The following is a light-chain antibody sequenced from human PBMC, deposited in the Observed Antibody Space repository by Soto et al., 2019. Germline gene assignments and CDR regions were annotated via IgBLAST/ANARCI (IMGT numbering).Light chain of an antibody. CDR2: DHC. V-gene: IGKV1-5*01. J-gene: IGKJ1*01. CDR3: QQYDRVLGT. Sequence: IQLPQSRATPSASVGDSVTVACRASQRIRQWLPGYQQQREKAPKYLIYDHCSLERGVPSRFSGSGSETEFTLPISTLQSDGFASYYCQQYDRVLGTFGPGTKVDIK. CDR1: QRIRQW.